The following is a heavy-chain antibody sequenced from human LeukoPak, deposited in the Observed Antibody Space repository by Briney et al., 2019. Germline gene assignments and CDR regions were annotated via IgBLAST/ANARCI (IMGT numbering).Heavy chain of an antibody. CDR3: AKEDSNYDYYYYMDV. CDR1: GFTFHEYA. D-gene: IGHD4-11*01. Sequence: GGSLRVCCAASGFTFHEYAMHWVRQAPGKGLEWVSGINWNSGSIGYADSVKGRFTVSRDNSKNTLYLQMNSLRAEDTAVYYCAKEDSNYDYYYYMDVWGKGTTVTVSS. J-gene: IGHJ6*03. CDR2: INWNSGSI. V-gene: IGHV3-9*01.